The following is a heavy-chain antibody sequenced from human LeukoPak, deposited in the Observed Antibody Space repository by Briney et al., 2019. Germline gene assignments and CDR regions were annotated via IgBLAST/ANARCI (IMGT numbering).Heavy chain of an antibody. J-gene: IGHJ4*02. CDR1: GFTFSSYG. V-gene: IGHV3-33*01. Sequence: PGGSLRLSCAASGFTFSSYGMHWVRQAPGKGLEWVAVIWYDGSNKYYADSVKGRFIISRDNSKNTLYLQMNSLRAEDTAVYYCARDLVAAGYDYWGQGTLVTVSS. D-gene: IGHD6-13*01. CDR2: IWYDGSNK. CDR3: ARDLVAAGYDY.